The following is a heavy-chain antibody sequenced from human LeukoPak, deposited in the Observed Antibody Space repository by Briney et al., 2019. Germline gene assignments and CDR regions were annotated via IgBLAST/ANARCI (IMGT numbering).Heavy chain of an antibody. Sequence: GGSLRLSCAASGFTFSSYWMSWVRQAPGKGLEWVANIKQDGSEKYYVDSVRGRFTISRDNAKNSLYLQMNSLRVEDTAVYYCAKVAKYYYGPETYYFFEQWGQGTPVTASS. CDR2: IKQDGSEK. CDR1: GFTFSSYW. CDR3: AKVAKYYYGPETYYFFEQ. V-gene: IGHV3-7*01. J-gene: IGHJ4*02. D-gene: IGHD3-10*01.